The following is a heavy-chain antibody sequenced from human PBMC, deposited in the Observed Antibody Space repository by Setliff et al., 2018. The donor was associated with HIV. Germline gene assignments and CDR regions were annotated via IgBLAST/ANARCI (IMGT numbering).Heavy chain of an antibody. J-gene: IGHJ4*02. V-gene: IGHV4-59*08. D-gene: IGHD2-21*02. CDR2: IFYIGST. Sequence: SETLSLTCTVSGGSISSHYWSWIRQPPGKGLEWIGYIFYIGSTNYNPSLKSRVTISVDTSKNQFSLNLTSVTAADTAVYYCARQGNIVVVTSFDYWGQGTLVTVSS. CDR3: ARQGNIVVVTSFDY. CDR1: GGSISSHY.